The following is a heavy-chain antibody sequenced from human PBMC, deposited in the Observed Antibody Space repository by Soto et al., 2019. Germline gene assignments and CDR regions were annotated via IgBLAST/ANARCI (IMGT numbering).Heavy chain of an antibody. J-gene: IGHJ4*02. CDR2: INDSGGST. CDR1: GFTFSSYW. D-gene: IGHD6-25*01. Sequence: GGSLRLSCAASGFTFSSYWMHWVRQAPGKGLEWVSDINDSGGSTYYADSVKDRFTISRDNSKNTLYLQMNSLRAEDTAVYYCAKAPQRAPDYRGQGTLVTVSS. CDR3: AKAPQRAPDY. V-gene: IGHV3-23*01.